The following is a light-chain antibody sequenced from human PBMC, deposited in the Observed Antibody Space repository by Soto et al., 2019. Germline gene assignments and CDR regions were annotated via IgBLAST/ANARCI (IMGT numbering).Light chain of an antibody. Sequence: SYELTQPPSVSVAPGKPAKITCGGNNIGSKSVHWYQQKSGQAPVLVIYYEIDRPSGIPERFSGSNFGNTATLTISSVEAGDEAYYYCHVWDSDSDHPVFGGGTKVTVL. CDR3: HVWDSDSDHPV. V-gene: IGLV3-21*04. CDR2: YEI. CDR1: NIGSKS. J-gene: IGLJ2*01.